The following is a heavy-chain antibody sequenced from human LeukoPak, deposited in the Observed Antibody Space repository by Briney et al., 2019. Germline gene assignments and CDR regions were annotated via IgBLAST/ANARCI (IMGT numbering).Heavy chain of an antibody. CDR3: ATVDWNDLWFDP. CDR1: GYTLTELS. D-gene: IGHD1-1*01. Sequence: ASVKVSCKVSGYTLTELSMHWVRQAPGKGLEWMGGFDPEDGETIYAQKFQGGVTMTEDTSTDTAYMELSSLRSEDTAVYYCATVDWNDLWFDPWGQGTLVTVSS. J-gene: IGHJ5*02. CDR2: FDPEDGET. V-gene: IGHV1-24*01.